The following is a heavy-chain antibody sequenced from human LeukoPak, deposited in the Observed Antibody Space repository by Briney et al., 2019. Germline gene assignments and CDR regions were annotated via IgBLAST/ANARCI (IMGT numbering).Heavy chain of an antibody. D-gene: IGHD6-6*01. CDR1: GYNLITYY. CDR2: INPTGGST. CDR3: ARTAARRFDY. J-gene: IGHJ4*02. Sequence: ASVKVSCKASGYNLITYYMHWVRQAPGQGLEWMGIINPTGGSTTYAQKFQGRVTMTRDTSTSTVYMELSSLRSDDTAVYYCARTAARRFDYWGQGTLVTVSS. V-gene: IGHV1-46*01.